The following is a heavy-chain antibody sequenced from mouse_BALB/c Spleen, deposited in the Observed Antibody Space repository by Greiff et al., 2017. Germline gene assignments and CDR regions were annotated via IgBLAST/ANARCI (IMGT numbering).Heavy chain of an antibody. V-gene: IGHV5-6*02. CDR3: ARQRDYGPLDY. Sequence: EVKLVESGGDLVKPGGSLKLSCAASGFTFSSYGMSWVRQTPDKRLEWVATISSGGSYTYYPDSVKGRFTISRDNAKNTLYLQMSSLKSEDTAMYYCARQRDYGPLDYWGQGTTLTVSS. CDR2: ISSGGSYT. J-gene: IGHJ2*01. D-gene: IGHD1-2*01. CDR1: GFTFSSYG.